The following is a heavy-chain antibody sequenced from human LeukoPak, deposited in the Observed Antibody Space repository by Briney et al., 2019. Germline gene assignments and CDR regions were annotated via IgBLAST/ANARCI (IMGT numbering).Heavy chain of an antibody. V-gene: IGHV4-39*07. Sequence: SETLSLTCTVSGGSISSSSYYWGWIRQPPGKGLEWIGSIYYIGSTYYNPSLKSRVTISVDTSKNQFSMKLSYVPAADTAVYYCASSFWSGYSMFDYWGQGTLVTVSS. CDR3: ASSFWSGYSMFDY. CDR2: IYYIGST. J-gene: IGHJ4*02. D-gene: IGHD3-3*01. CDR1: GGSISSSSYY.